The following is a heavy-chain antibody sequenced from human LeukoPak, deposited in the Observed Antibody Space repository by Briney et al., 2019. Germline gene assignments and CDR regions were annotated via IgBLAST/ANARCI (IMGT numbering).Heavy chain of an antibody. Sequence: SVKVSCKASGGTFSSYAISWVRQAPGQGLEWMGRIIPILGIANYAQKFQGRVTITADKSTSTAYMELSSLRSEDTAVYYCARDPQATYYYDSSGLKYFQHWGQGTLVTVSS. CDR2: IIPILGIA. CDR3: ARDPQATYYYDSSGLKYFQH. D-gene: IGHD3-22*01. V-gene: IGHV1-69*04. CDR1: GGTFSSYA. J-gene: IGHJ1*01.